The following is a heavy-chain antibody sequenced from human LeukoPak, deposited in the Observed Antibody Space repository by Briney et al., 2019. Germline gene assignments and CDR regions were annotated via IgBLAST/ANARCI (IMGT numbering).Heavy chain of an antibody. Sequence: ASVKVSCKTSGYTFTDSGTSWVRQAPGLGLEWMGWISTYNGNTHYAQKLQGRVTMTTDTSTRTAYMELRSLRSDDTAMYYCARGIAVAGTGDYWGQGTLVTVSS. D-gene: IGHD6-19*01. CDR2: ISTYNGNT. CDR1: GYTFTDSG. J-gene: IGHJ4*02. V-gene: IGHV1-18*01. CDR3: ARGIAVAGTGDY.